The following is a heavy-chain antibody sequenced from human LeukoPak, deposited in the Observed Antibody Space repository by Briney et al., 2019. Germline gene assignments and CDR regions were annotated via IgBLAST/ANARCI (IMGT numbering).Heavy chain of an antibody. J-gene: IGHJ4*02. CDR3: ARGAGWYEY. V-gene: IGHV4-59*01. D-gene: IGHD6-19*01. Sequence: SETLSLTCTVSGDPINNYYWSWLRQPPGKGLEWIGYIHYSGSTNYNFSLKSRVTISVDTAKSQFSLKLSSVTAADTAVYYCARGAGWYEYWGQGTLVTVSS. CDR2: IHYSGST. CDR1: GDPINNYY.